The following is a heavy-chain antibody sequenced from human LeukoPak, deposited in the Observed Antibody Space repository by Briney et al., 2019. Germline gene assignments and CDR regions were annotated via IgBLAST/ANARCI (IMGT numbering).Heavy chain of an antibody. CDR2: ISGSGGST. Sequence: GGSLRLSCAASGFTFSSYAMSWVRQAPGKGLEWVSSISGSGGSTYYADSVKGRFTISRDNSKNTLYLQMSSLRAEDTALYYXAKAEYSSSDYXXXWGQGXLVTVSS. D-gene: IGHD6-6*01. V-gene: IGHV3-23*01. J-gene: IGHJ4*02. CDR1: GFTFSSYA. CDR3: AKAEYSSSDYXXX.